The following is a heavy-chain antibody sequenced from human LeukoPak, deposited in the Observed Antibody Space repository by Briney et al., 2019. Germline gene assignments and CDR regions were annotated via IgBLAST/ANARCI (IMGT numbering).Heavy chain of an antibody. V-gene: IGHV3-23*01. CDR1: GFMFRDAA. CDR3: ARDIELST. J-gene: IGHJ3*01. Sequence: GGSLRLSCAASGFMFRDAAMTWVRQAPGKGLEWVSLIASSGLNTYYADSVWGRFTISRDNSKNTLSLQMNSLRVEDTAIYYCARDIELSTWGLGTLVTVSS. D-gene: IGHD5-12*01. CDR2: IASSGLNT.